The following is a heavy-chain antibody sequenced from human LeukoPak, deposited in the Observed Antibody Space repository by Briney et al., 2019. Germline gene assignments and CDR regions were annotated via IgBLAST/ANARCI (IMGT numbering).Heavy chain of an antibody. CDR2: IRYDGSNK. D-gene: IGHD4-17*01. Sequence: GGSLRLPCAASGFTFSSYGMHWVRQAPGKGLEWVAFIRYDGSNKYYADSVKGRFTISRDNSKNTLYLQMNSLRAEDTAVYYCAKDTVLNDAFDIWGQGTMVTVSS. CDR1: GFTFSSYG. CDR3: AKDTVLNDAFDI. V-gene: IGHV3-30*02. J-gene: IGHJ3*02.